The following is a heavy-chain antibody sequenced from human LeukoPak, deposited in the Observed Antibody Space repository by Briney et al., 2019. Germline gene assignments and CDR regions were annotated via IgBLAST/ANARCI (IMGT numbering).Heavy chain of an antibody. V-gene: IGHV5-51*01. CDR2: IYPGDSDT. D-gene: IGHD3-3*01. Sequence: GESLKISCKGSGYSFTSYWICWVRQMPGKGLEWMGIIYPGDSDTRYSPSFQGQVTISADKSISTAYLQWSSLKASDTAMYYCARQSSEWLPLIDYWGQGTLVTVSS. CDR3: ARQSSEWLPLIDY. CDR1: GYSFTSYW. J-gene: IGHJ4*02.